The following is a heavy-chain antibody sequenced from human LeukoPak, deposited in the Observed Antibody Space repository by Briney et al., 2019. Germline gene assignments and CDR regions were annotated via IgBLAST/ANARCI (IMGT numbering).Heavy chain of an antibody. J-gene: IGHJ4*02. V-gene: IGHV4-59*01. D-gene: IGHD3-22*01. CDR2: IYYSGST. CDR1: GGSISSYY. Sequence: SETLSLTCTVSGGSISSYYWSWIRQPSGKGLEWIGYIYYSGSTNYNPSLKSRVTISVDTSKNQFSLKVSSVTAADTAVYYCARRVHYYDTSGYSYYFDYWGQGTLVTVSS. CDR3: ARRVHYYDTSGYSYYFDY.